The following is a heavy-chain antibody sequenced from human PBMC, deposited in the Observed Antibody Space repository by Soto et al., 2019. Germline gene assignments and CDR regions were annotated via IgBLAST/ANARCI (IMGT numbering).Heavy chain of an antibody. J-gene: IGHJ4*02. CDR2: INHSGST. CDR3: ATYSGSYYIDH. D-gene: IGHD1-26*01. CDR1: GGSFSGYY. V-gene: IGHV4-34*01. Sequence: PSETLSLTCAVYGGSFSGYYWSWIRQPPGKGLEWIGEINHSGSTNYNPSLKSRVTISVDTSKNQFSLKLSSVTAADTAVYYCATYSGSYYIDHWGQGTLVTVSS.